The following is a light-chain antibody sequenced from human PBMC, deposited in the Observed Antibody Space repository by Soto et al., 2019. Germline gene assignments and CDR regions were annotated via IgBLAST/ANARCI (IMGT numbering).Light chain of an antibody. CDR1: QSIRSD. Sequence: DIQMTQSPSSLSASVGDRVTITCRASQSIRSDLNWYQQRPGKAPKLLIYTTSNLESGVPSRFRCSGSGTDFTLTISNLQPEDFATYFCQQGFSRPRTFGLGTTVEVK. CDR3: QQGFSRPRT. CDR2: TTS. V-gene: IGKV1-39*01. J-gene: IGKJ1*01.